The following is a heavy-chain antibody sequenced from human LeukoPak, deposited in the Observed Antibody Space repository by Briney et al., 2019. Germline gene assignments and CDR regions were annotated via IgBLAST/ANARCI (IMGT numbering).Heavy chain of an antibody. J-gene: IGHJ5*02. Sequence: GGSLRLSCAASGFTFSSGYMSWVRQAPGKGLEWVANIKQDGSEKYYVDSVKGRFTISRDNAKKSLYLQMNSLRAEDTAVYYCARGFGRPWGQGTLVTVSS. CDR2: IKQDGSEK. V-gene: IGHV3-7*01. CDR1: GFTFSSGY. D-gene: IGHD3-16*01. CDR3: ARGFGRP.